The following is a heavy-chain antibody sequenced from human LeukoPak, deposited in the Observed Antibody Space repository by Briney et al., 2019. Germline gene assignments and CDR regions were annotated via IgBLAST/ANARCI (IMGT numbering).Heavy chain of an antibody. V-gene: IGHV4-59*08. CDR2: IYYSGST. D-gene: IGHD3-9*01. J-gene: IGHJ6*02. Sequence: PSETLSLTCTVSGGSISSYYWSWIRQPPGKGLEWIGYIYYSGSTNYNPSLKSRVTISVDTSKNQFSLKLSSVTAADTAVYYCARQYYDILTGYGMDVWGQGTTVTVSS. CDR1: GGSISSYY. CDR3: ARQYYDILTGYGMDV.